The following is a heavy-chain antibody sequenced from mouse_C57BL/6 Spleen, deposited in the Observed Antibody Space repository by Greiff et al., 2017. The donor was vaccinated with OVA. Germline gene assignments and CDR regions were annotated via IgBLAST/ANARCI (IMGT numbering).Heavy chain of an antibody. CDR3: ARGGRGNYEGEYAMDY. J-gene: IGHJ4*01. V-gene: IGHV1-80*01. CDR1: GYAFSSYW. D-gene: IGHD2-1*01. CDR2: IYPGDGDT. Sequence: LVESGAELVKPGASVKISCKASGYAFSSYWMNWVKQRPGKGLEWIGQIYPGDGDTNYNGKFKGKATLTADKSSSTAYMQLSSLTSEDSAVYFCARGGRGNYEGEYAMDYWGQGTSVTVSP.